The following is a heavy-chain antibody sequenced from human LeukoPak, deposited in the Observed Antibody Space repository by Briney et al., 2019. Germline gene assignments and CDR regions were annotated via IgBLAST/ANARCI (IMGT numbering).Heavy chain of an antibody. V-gene: IGHV3-11*06. J-gene: IGHJ3*02. CDR2: ISTSSGYT. CDR1: GFTFSDSY. D-gene: IGHD3-22*01. Sequence: GGSLRLSCTASGFTFSDSYMNWIRQAPGKGPEWISLISTSSGYTDYADSVKGRFTISRDNAKNSLYLQMDSLGVEDTAMYYCAYESSGYHQRSDAFDIWGRGTVVIVSS. CDR3: AYESSGYHQRSDAFDI.